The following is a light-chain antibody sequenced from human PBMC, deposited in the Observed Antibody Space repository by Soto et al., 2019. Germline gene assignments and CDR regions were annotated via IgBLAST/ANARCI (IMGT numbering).Light chain of an antibody. CDR1: RSISYY. Sequence: DIQMTQSPASLSASVGDRVTITCRASRSISYYLNWYHQKPGKAPKLLIYAASSLHSGVPSRFSGSGSGTDFTLTISSLQPEDFATYYCQQSYSMPFTFGPGTKVDIK. CDR3: QQSYSMPFT. J-gene: IGKJ3*01. CDR2: AAS. V-gene: IGKV1-39*01.